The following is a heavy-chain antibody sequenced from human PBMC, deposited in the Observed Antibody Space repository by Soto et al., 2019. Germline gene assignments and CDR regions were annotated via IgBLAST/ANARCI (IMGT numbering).Heavy chain of an antibody. V-gene: IGHV5-51*01. D-gene: IGHD4-17*01. J-gene: IGHJ6*02. Sequence: PGESLKISCKGSGYSFTSYWIGWVRQMPGKGLEWMGSIYPGDSDTRYSPSFQGQVTISADKSISTAYLQWSSLKASDTAMYYCARTFPHSTVYYGMDVWGQGTTVTVSS. CDR3: ARTFPHSTVYYGMDV. CDR2: IYPGDSDT. CDR1: GYSFTSYW.